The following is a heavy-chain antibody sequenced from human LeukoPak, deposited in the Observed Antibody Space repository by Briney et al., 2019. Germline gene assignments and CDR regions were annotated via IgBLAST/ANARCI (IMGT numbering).Heavy chain of an antibody. CDR2: MNPNSGNT. CDR3: ARVVFLYYYDSSAPYAFDI. Sequence: ASVKVSCKASGYTFTSYDINWVRQATGQGLEWMGWMNPNSGNTGYAQKFQGRVTMTRNTSISTAYMELSSLRSEDTAVYYCARVVFLYYYDSSAPYAFDIWGQGTMVTVSS. CDR1: GYTFTSYD. J-gene: IGHJ3*02. D-gene: IGHD3-22*01. V-gene: IGHV1-8*01.